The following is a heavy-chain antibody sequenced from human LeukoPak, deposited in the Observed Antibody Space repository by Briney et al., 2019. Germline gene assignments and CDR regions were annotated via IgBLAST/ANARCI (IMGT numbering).Heavy chain of an antibody. CDR2: IYYSGST. Sequence: SETLSLTCTVSGGSISSYYWSWIRQPPGKGLEWIGYIYYSGSTNYNPSLKSRVAISVDTSKNQFSLKLSSVTAADTAVYYCARGGYSSGWYLDYWGQGTLVTVSS. D-gene: IGHD6-19*01. V-gene: IGHV4-59*12. CDR1: GGSISSYY. J-gene: IGHJ4*02. CDR3: ARGGYSSGWYLDY.